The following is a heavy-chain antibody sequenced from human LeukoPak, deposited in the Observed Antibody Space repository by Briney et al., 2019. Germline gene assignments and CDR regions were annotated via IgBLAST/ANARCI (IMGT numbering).Heavy chain of an antibody. Sequence: GGSLRLSCAASGFSFSTSSMNWVRQAPGKGLEWISYISSSSSAIYYADSVKGRFAISRDNAKNSLYLQMNSLRAEDTAVYYCAREMLAAVAAQSWGQGTLVTVSS. D-gene: IGHD6-19*01. CDR2: ISSSSSAI. CDR1: GFSFSTSS. V-gene: IGHV3-48*01. J-gene: IGHJ5*02. CDR3: AREMLAAVAAQS.